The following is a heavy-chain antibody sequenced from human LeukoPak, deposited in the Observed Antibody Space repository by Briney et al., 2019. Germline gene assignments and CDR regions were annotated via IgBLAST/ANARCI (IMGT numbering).Heavy chain of an antibody. D-gene: IGHD5-24*01. CDR3: ARDRYGDGFAHFDY. CDR2: ITPSGGT. Sequence: ASVNVSCKASGYTFTSYAMHWVRQAPGQGLEWLGSITPSGGTNYPQKFQGRVAITRDTSITTAYLDLSRLTSDDTAVYYCARDRYGDGFAHFDYWGQGALVTVSS. J-gene: IGHJ4*02. CDR1: GYTFTSYA. V-gene: IGHV1-2*02.